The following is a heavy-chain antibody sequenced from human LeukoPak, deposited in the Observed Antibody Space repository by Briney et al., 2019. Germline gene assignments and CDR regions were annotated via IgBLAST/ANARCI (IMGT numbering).Heavy chain of an antibody. CDR1: GFTFSSYS. Sequence: GGSLRLSCAASGFTFSSYSMNWVRQAPGKGLEWVSSISSSSSYIYYADSVKGRFTFSRDNAKNSLYLQMNSLRAEGTAVYYCASSGRGSGSYSANYYFDYWGQGTLVTVSS. CDR2: ISSSSSYI. V-gene: IGHV3-21*01. J-gene: IGHJ4*02. CDR3: ASSGRGSGSYSANYYFDY. D-gene: IGHD3-10*01.